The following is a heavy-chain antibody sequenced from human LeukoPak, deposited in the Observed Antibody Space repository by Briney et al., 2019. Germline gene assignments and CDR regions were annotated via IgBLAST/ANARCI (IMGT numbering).Heavy chain of an antibody. D-gene: IGHD3-10*01. V-gene: IGHV3-23*01. J-gene: IGHJ4*02. CDR2: ISGSGDST. CDR1: GFTFSSYA. Sequence: GGSLRLSCAASGFTFSSYAMSWVRQAPGKGLEWVSGISGSGDSTVYADSVKGRSTISRDNSRSTLYLQMNTLRADDTAVYYCAKDLLYGSGSYSWGVFDYWGQGTLVTVSS. CDR3: AKDLLYGSGSYSWGVFDY.